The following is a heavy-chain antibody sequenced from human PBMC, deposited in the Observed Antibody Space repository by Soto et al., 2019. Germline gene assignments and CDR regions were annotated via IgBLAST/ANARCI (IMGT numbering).Heavy chain of an antibody. V-gene: IGHV1-2*04. CDR1: GYTFTGYY. Sequence: GAPVKVSCKACGYTFTGYYMHSARQAPGQGLEWMGWINPNSGGTNYAQKFQGWVTMTRNTSISTAYMELSSLRSEDTAVYYCARGHITISALDVRGKGTTVTVSS. J-gene: IGHJ6*04. CDR2: INPNSGGT. CDR3: ARGHITISALDV. D-gene: IGHD3-3*01.